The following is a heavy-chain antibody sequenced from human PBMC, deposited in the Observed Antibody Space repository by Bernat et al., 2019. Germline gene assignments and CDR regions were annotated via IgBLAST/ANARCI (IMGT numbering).Heavy chain of an antibody. CDR3: ARKPNKSGIYYYFDS. CDR2: IYYSGIT. J-gene: IGHJ4*02. Sequence: QLQLQESGPGLVQPSETLSLTCTVSGASISSNSCYWGWIRQPPGKGLDWIGTIYYSGITHYNPSLKSRVTISVDTSKNQFSLILSSVTAADTAVYFCARKPNKSGIYYYFDSWGQGTLVTVSS. CDR1: GASISSNSCY. D-gene: IGHD3-10*01. V-gene: IGHV4-39*01.